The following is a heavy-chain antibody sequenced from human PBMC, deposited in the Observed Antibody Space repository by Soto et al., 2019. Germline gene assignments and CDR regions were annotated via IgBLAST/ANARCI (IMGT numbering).Heavy chain of an antibody. CDR2: IYPGDSDT. Sequence: GESLKISCKGSGYSFTSYWIGWVRQMPGKGLEWMGIIYPGDSDTRYSPSFQGQVTISADKSISTAYLQWSSLKASDTAMYYCARGAIVVVPAAIMAPNYYYGMDVWGQGTTVTVSS. D-gene: IGHD2-2*02. CDR3: ARGAIVVVPAAIMAPNYYYGMDV. V-gene: IGHV5-51*01. J-gene: IGHJ6*02. CDR1: GYSFTSYW.